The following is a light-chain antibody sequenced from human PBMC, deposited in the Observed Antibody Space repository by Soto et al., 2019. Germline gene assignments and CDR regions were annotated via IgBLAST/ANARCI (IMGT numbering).Light chain of an antibody. J-gene: IGKJ4*01. V-gene: IGKV3-20*01. Sequence: EIALTQSPATLALSRGERATLSCRASQSVNNYLAWYQQKPGQAPRLLIYDASNRATGIPARFSGSGSGTDFALTISRLEPEDFAVYFCQQYDTSPLTFGGGTKVDIK. CDR1: QSVNNY. CDR3: QQYDTSPLT. CDR2: DAS.